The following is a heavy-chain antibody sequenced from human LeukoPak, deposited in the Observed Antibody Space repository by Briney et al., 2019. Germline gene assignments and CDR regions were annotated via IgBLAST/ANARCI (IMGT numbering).Heavy chain of an antibody. CDR2: IYTSGST. CDR1: GGSISSYY. CDR3: ARDNPESYCSSTSCNNWFDP. V-gene: IGHV4-4*07. J-gene: IGHJ5*02. D-gene: IGHD2-2*01. Sequence: PSETLSLTCTVSGGSISSYYWSWIRQPAGKGLEWIGRIYTSGSTNYNPSLKSRVTMPVDTSKNQFSLKLSSVTAADTAVYYCARDNPESYCSSTSCNNWFDPWGQGTLVTVSS.